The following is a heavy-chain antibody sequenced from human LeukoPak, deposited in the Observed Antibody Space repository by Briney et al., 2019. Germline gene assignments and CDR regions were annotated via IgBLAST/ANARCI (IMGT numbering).Heavy chain of an antibody. CDR2: IRYDGSNK. CDR1: GFTFSSYG. V-gene: IGHV3-30*02. D-gene: IGHD6-6*01. J-gene: IGHJ4*02. Sequence: GGSLRLSCAASGFTFSSYGMHWVRQAPGKGLEWVAFIRYDGSNKNYADSVKGRFTISRDNSKNTLYLQMNSLRAEDTAVYYCAKDYRYSSSSEGYFDYWGQGTLVTVS. CDR3: AKDYRYSSSSEGYFDY.